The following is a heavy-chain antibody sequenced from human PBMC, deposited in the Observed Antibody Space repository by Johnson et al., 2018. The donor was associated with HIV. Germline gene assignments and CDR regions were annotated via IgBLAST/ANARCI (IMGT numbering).Heavy chain of an antibody. CDR2: ISSNGGST. D-gene: IGHD3-16*01. J-gene: IGHJ3*02. CDR3: AKGEYIRSPWPFDI. Sequence: VQLVESGGGLVQPGGSLRLSCAASGFTFSSYAMHWVRQAPGKALEYVSAISSNGGSTYYANSVKGRFTISRDNSKNSLYLQMGSLRAEEVAVYVCAKGEYIRSPWPFDIWCQGTMVTVSS. V-gene: IGHV3-64*01. CDR1: GFTFSSYA.